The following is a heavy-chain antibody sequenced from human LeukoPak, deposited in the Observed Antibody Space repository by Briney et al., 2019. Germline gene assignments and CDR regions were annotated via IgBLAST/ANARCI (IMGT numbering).Heavy chain of an antibody. J-gene: IGHJ3*02. V-gene: IGHV4-59*08. CDR1: GGSISSYY. D-gene: IGHD2-2*02. CDR2: IYYSGST. CDR3: ARGGGYCSSTSCYRSDALDI. Sequence: SETLSLTCTVSGGSISSYYWSWIRQPPGKGLEWIGYIYYSGSTNYNPSLKSRVTISVDTSKNQFSLKLSSVTAADTAVYYCARGGGYCSSTSCYRSDALDIWGQGTMVTVSS.